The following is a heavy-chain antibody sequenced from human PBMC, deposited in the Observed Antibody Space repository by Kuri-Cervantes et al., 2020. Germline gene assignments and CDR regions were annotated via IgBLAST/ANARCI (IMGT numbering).Heavy chain of an antibody. CDR3: AREEAALFDY. CDR2: IYYSGST. Sequence: SETLSLTCAVSGGSISSSNWWSWVRQPPGKGLGWIGYIYYSGSTNYNPSLKSRVTISVDTSKNQFSLKLSSVTAADTAVYYCAREEAALFDYWGQGTLVTVSS. CDR1: GGSISSSNW. V-gene: IGHV4-4*02. J-gene: IGHJ4*02.